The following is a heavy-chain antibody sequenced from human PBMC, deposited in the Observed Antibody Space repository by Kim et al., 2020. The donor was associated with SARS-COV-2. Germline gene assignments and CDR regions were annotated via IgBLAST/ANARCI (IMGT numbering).Heavy chain of an antibody. J-gene: IGHJ4*02. V-gene: IGHV3-23*01. CDR1: GFTFTGYA. D-gene: IGHD2-2*03. Sequence: RGSLRLSCTTSGFTFTGYAMSWVRQAPGKGLEWVSSIDGSDGTTYYVDSVKGRFTISRDNSKNTLYLQMSTLRADDTAVYYCMKGGWGWIWDHWGQGTLV. CDR3: MKGGWGWIWDH. CDR2: IDGSDGTT.